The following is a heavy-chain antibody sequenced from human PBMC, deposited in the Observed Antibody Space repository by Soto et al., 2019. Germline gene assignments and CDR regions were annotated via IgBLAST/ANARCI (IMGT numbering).Heavy chain of an antibody. CDR2: ISSSSSTI. CDR1: GFTFSSYS. CDR3: ARANYYGSPGDFDY. J-gene: IGHJ4*02. D-gene: IGHD3-10*01. Sequence: ESGGGLVQPGGSLRLSCAASGFTFSSYSMNWVRQAPGKGLEWVSYISSSSSTIYYADSVKGRFTISRDNAKNSLYLQMNSLRAEDTAVYYCARANYYGSPGDFDYWGQGTRVTVSS. V-gene: IGHV3-48*01.